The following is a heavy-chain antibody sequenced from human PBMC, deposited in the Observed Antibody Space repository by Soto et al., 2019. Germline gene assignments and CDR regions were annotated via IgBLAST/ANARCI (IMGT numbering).Heavy chain of an antibody. J-gene: IGHJ4*02. CDR1: GYTFTSYY. Sequence: ASVKVSCKASGYTFTSYYMHWVRQAPGGGLEWLGIINPSGGSTTYRQKFQGRVTMTRDTSTSIVYMELSSLTSEDTAVYYCVRGHYYDSSGQGGYWGQGTPVTVSS. D-gene: IGHD3-22*01. CDR3: VRGHYYDSSGQGGY. CDR2: INPSGGST. V-gene: IGHV1-46*03.